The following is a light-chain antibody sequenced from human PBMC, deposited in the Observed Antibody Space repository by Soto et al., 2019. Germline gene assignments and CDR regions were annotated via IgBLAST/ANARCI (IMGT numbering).Light chain of an antibody. CDR3: QPHNNWPVVT. CDR1: RSISNN. Sequence: EMVMTQSPATLSVSPGERVTLSCRASRSISNNLAWYQQKPGQAPRLLIYGASTRATGIPARFSGSGSGTEFPLTINSLQSEDFAMYYCQPHNNWPVVTFGGGTRVEIK. J-gene: IGKJ4*01. V-gene: IGKV3-15*01. CDR2: GAS.